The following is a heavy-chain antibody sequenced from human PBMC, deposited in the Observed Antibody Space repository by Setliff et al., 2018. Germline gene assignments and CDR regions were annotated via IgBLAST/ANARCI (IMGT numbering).Heavy chain of an antibody. J-gene: IGHJ3*02. CDR1: GYTFTSYG. CDR2: INTYNGDT. CDR3: ARVRQYSGQKRAFDI. D-gene: IGHD6-6*01. Sequence: ASVKVSCKASGYTFTSYGISWVRQAPGRGLEWMAYINTYNGDTYYAQKFQGRVTMTTDTSTSTASMELGSLRSDDTAMYYCARVRQYSGQKRAFDIWGQGTMVTVSS. V-gene: IGHV1-18*01.